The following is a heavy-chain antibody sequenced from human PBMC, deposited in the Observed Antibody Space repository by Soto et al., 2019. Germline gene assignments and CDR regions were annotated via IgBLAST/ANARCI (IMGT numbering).Heavy chain of an antibody. CDR3: VRHGGRLFDY. J-gene: IGHJ4*02. CDR1: DGFISSSHY. V-gene: IGHV4-4*02. CDR2: VYHNGGP. Sequence: QVQLQESGPGLVKPSGTLSLTCAVSDGFISSSHYWSWVRQPPGKGLEWIGQVYHNGGPSYNPSLRSRVTMSIDKSKNQFSLNLSAVTAADTAVYFCVRHGGRLFDYWGPGHLVTVSS. D-gene: IGHD2-15*01.